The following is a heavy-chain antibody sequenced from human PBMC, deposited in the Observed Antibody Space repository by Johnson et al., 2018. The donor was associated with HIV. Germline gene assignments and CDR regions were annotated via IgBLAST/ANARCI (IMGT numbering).Heavy chain of an antibody. CDR1: GFSVSNNY. V-gene: IGHV3-66*01. J-gene: IGHJ3*02. D-gene: IGHD4-11*01. CDR3: AREKTTPDAFDI. CDR2: IYSGGST. Sequence: VQLVESGGGLVPPGGSLRLSCGASGFSVSNNYMHWVRQAPGKGLEWVSVIYSGGSTYYADSVRGRFTISRDNSKNTLYLQMNSLRAEDTAVYYCAREKTTPDAFDIWGQGTMVTVSS.